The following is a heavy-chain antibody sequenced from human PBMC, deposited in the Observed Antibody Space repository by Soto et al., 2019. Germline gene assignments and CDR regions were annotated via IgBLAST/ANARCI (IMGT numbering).Heavy chain of an antibody. CDR2: ISVSGVTT. J-gene: IGHJ4*02. CDR3: AKSSGDFTVPGRRHADY. Sequence: EVQLLESGGGLVQPGGSLRLSCAASGFTFSNYVMTWVRQAPGKGLEWVSVISVSGVTTYYADSVTGRFTISRDNYENTLYLQMDNLRAEDTAVYYCAKSSGDFTVPGRRHADYWGQGTLVTVSS. CDR1: GFTFSNYV. D-gene: IGHD2-2*01. V-gene: IGHV3-23*01.